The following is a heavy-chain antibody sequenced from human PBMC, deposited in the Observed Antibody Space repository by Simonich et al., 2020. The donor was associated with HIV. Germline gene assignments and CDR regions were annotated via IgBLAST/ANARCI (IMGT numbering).Heavy chain of an antibody. D-gene: IGHD3-22*01. CDR1: GYTLTEFP. CDR2: VNPGDGET. J-gene: IGHJ3*01. CDR3: AAVKYYYDSSGFSYDGVDV. Sequence: QVQLVQSGAEVKKPGASVKVSCKVSGYTLTEFPMHWVRQAPGKGVEWMGGVNPGDGETIYAQKFQGRVTMTEDASTDTAHMELSSLTSEDTAVYFCAAVKYYYDSSGFSYDGVDVWGQGTMVTVSS. V-gene: IGHV1-24*01.